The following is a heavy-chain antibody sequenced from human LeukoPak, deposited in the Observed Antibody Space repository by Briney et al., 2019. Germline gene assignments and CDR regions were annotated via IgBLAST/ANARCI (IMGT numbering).Heavy chain of an antibody. Sequence: PSETLSLTCTVSGGSISSYYWSWIRQPPGKGLEWIGYIYYSGSTNYNPSLKSQVTISVDTSKNQFSLKLSSVTAADTAVYYCARRHGDYAGFDYWGQGTLVTVSS. J-gene: IGHJ4*02. CDR1: GGSISSYY. V-gene: IGHV4-59*08. CDR2: IYYSGST. CDR3: ARRHGDYAGFDY. D-gene: IGHD4-17*01.